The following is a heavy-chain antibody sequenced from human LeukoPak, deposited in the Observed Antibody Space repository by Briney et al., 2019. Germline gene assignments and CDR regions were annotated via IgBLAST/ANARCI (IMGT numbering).Heavy chain of an antibody. D-gene: IGHD6-19*01. J-gene: IGHJ4*02. CDR3: ARHPSYAVAGIYYFDY. CDR1: GGSISSSSYY. CDR2: IYYSGST. V-gene: IGHV4-39*01. Sequence: SETLSLTCTVSGGSISSSSYYWGWIRQPPGKGLEWIGSIYYSGSTYYNPSLKSRVTISVDTPKNQFSLKLSSVTAADTAVYYCARHPSYAVAGIYYFDYWGQGTLVTVSS.